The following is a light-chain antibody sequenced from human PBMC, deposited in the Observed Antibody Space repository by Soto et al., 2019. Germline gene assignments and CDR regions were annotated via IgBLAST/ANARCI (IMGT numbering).Light chain of an antibody. CDR2: DVS. J-gene: IGLJ2*01. V-gene: IGLV2-14*03. Sequence: QSALTQPASVSGSPGQSITISCTGTSSDVGGYNYVSWYQQHPGKAPKLIIYDVSNRPSGASNRFSGSKSGTTASLTISGLQAEDEADYYCSSHTSSGTLGIFGGGTKLTVL. CDR1: SSDVGGYNY. CDR3: SSHTSSGTLGI.